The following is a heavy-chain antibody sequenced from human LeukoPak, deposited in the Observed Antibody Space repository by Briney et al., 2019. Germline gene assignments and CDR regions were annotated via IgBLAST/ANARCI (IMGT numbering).Heavy chain of an antibody. D-gene: IGHD1-14*01. Sequence: GGSLRLSCVASGFTFNSYALSWVRQAPGKGLEWVSTIGGGGENTYFADSVKGRFTISRDSSKNTVYLHMKSLRAEDTAVYFCAKVLTGSQDYWGQGTLVTVSS. CDR2: IGGGGENT. CDR1: GFTFNSYA. CDR3: AKVLTGSQDY. V-gene: IGHV3-23*01. J-gene: IGHJ4*02.